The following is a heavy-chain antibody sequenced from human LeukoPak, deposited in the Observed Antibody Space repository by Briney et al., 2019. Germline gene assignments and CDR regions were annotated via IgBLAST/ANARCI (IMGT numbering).Heavy chain of an antibody. Sequence: GGSLRLSCAASGXTFSSYGMHWVRQAPGKGLEWVAVISYDGSNKYYADSVKGRFTISRDNSKNTLYLQMNSLRAEDTAVYYCAKAHQRDALDYWGQGTLVTVSS. CDR3: AKAHQRDALDY. J-gene: IGHJ4*02. V-gene: IGHV3-30*18. CDR2: ISYDGSNK. CDR1: GXTFSSYG. D-gene: IGHD5-24*01.